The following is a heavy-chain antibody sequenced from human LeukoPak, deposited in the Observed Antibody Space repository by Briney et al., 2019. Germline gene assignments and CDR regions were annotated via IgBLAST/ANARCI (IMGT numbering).Heavy chain of an antibody. Sequence: GGSLRLSCAASGFTVSSNYMSWVRQAPGKGLEWVSVIYSGGSTYYADSVRGRFTISRDNSKNTLYLQMNSLRAEDTAVYYCAKEVGYSSGWYADWGQGTLVTVSS. CDR3: AKEVGYSSGWYAD. V-gene: IGHV3-53*01. CDR2: IYSGGST. CDR1: GFTVSSNY. D-gene: IGHD6-19*01. J-gene: IGHJ4*02.